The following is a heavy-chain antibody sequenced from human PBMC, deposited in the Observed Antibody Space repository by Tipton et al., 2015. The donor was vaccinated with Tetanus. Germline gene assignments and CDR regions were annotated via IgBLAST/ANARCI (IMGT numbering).Heavy chain of an antibody. V-gene: IGHV3-53*01. CDR1: GFAVAVNY. CDR2: LYSGGGP. D-gene: IGHD3-10*01. J-gene: IGHJ4*02. CDR3: ASWDSRYGSGNYYFKY. Sequence: VQLVQSGGTLIQPGGSLRLSCAASGFAVAVNYMTWVRQAPGKGLEWVSVLYSGGGPNYADSVKGRFTISRDNSKNTLYLQMNSLRVEDTAIYYCASWDSRYGSGNYYFKYWGQGTLVTVSS.